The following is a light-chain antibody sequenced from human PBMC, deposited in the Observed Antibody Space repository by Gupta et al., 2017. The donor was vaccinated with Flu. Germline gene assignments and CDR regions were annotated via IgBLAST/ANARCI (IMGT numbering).Light chain of an antibody. V-gene: IGLV1-47*01. CDR3: AAWDDSLSGSYV. J-gene: IGLJ1*01. CDR2: RNN. CDR1: GSNIGTNY. Sequence: VTSSCSGSGSNIGTNYVHWYQQLPGTAPNLLIFRNNQRPSGGPDRFSGSKSDTSASLAISGLRSEDEADYYCAAWDDSLSGSYVLGTGTKVTVL.